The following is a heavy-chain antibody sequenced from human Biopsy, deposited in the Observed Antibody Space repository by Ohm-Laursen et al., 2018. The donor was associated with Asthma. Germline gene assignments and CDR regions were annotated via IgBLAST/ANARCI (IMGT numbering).Heavy chain of an antibody. Sequence: SLRLSCTASGFVFSQGGMHWVRQGPGKGLEWVALVSSDGHNKYYEDSVKGRFTISRDNSRNKLYLQINRLTVEDSAVYFCARQSGQDYGDSSGFDIWGQGTKVAVSS. CDR2: VSSDGHNK. CDR1: GFVFSQGG. CDR3: ARQSGQDYGDSSGFDI. D-gene: IGHD3-22*01. V-gene: IGHV3-30*03. J-gene: IGHJ3*02.